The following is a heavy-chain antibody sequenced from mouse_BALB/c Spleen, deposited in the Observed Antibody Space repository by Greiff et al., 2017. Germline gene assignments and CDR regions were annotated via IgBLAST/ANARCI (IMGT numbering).Heavy chain of an antibody. D-gene: IGHD2-14*01. V-gene: IGHV5-17*02. J-gene: IGHJ4*01. CDR3: ARYDRYDVGDAMDY. CDR2: ISSGSSTI. CDR1: GFTLSSFG. Sequence: EVQLVESGGGLVQPGGSRKLSCAASGFTLSSFGMHWVRQAPEKGLEWVAYISSGSSTIYYADTVKGRFTISRDNPKNTLFLQMTSLRSEDTAMYYYARYDRYDVGDAMDYWGQGTSVTVSS.